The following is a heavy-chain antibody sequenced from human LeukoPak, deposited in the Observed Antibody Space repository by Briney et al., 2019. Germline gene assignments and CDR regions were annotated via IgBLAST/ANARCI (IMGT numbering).Heavy chain of an antibody. CDR1: GYTFTNYD. CDR2: MNPNSGNT. J-gene: IGHJ5*02. CDR3: ARPHCSSTDCHPPEWFDP. V-gene: IGHV1-8*01. D-gene: IGHD2-2*01. Sequence: GASVRLSCKTSGYTFTNYDINWVRQATGQGLEWMGWMNPNSGNTGYAQKFQGRVSMTRNTYISTAYMELSSLRSEDTAVYYCARPHCSSTDCHPPEWFDPWGQGTLVTVSS.